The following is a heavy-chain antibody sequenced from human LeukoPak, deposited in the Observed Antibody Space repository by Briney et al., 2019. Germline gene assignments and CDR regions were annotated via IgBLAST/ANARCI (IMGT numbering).Heavy chain of an antibody. CDR2: IKEDGSEK. V-gene: IGHV3-7*05. CDR3: ARARYVNSFYAFDI. Sequence: GGSLRLSCAASGFTFSSYWMSWVRQAPGKGLEWVANIKEDGSEKNYVDSVKGRFTISRDNAKNSLYLQMNILRAEDTAVYYCARARYVNSFYAFDIWGQGTLVTVSS. CDR1: GFTFSSYW. D-gene: IGHD3-9*01. J-gene: IGHJ3*02.